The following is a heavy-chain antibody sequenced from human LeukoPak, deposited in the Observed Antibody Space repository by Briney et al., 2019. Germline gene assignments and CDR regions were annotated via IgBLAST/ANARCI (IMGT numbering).Heavy chain of an antibody. CDR2: INHSGST. CDR1: GGSFSGYY. J-gene: IGHJ2*01. Sequence: SETLSLTCAVYGGSFSGYYWSWIRQPPGKGLEWIGEINHSGSTNYNPSLKSRVTISVDTSKNQLSLKLSSVTAADTAVYYCARSHWYFDLWGRGTLVTVSS. CDR3: ARSHWYFDL. V-gene: IGHV4-34*01.